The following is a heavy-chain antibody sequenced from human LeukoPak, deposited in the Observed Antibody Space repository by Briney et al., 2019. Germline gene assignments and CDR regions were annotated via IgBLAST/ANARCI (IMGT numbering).Heavy chain of an antibody. J-gene: IGHJ4*02. V-gene: IGHV3-66*01. Sequence: GGSLRLSCAASGFTVSSNYMSWVRQAPGKGLEWVSVIYSGGSTYYTDSVKGRFTISRDNSKNTLYLQMNSLRAEDTAVYYCAREKAEVPPDYWGQGTLVTVSS. CDR2: IYSGGST. CDR1: GFTVSSNY. CDR3: AREKAEVPPDY.